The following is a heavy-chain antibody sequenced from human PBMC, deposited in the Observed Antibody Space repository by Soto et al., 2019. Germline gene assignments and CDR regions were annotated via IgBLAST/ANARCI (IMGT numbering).Heavy chain of an antibody. V-gene: IGHV4-30-4*01. D-gene: IGHD2-15*01. Sequence: SETLSLTCTVSGGSISSGDYYWSWIRQPPGKGLEWTGYIYYSGSTYYNPSLKSRVTISVDTSKNQFSLKLSSVTAADTAVYYCARSRDCSGGSCYSTPFDYWGQGTLVTVSS. CDR2: IYYSGST. CDR3: ARSRDCSGGSCYSTPFDY. CDR1: GGSISSGDYY. J-gene: IGHJ4*02.